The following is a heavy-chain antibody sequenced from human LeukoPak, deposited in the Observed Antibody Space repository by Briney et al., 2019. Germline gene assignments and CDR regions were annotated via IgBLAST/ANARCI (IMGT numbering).Heavy chain of an antibody. V-gene: IGHV1-69*01. Sequence: SVKVSCKASGGTFSSYAISWVRQAPGQGLEWMGGIIPIFGTANYAQKFQGRVTITADESTSTAYMELSSLRSEDTAVYYCARRDIVVVPAAIEYYYYGMDVWGQGTTVVVS. CDR1: GGTFSSYA. CDR2: IIPIFGTA. D-gene: IGHD2-2*01. J-gene: IGHJ6*02. CDR3: ARRDIVVVPAAIEYYYYGMDV.